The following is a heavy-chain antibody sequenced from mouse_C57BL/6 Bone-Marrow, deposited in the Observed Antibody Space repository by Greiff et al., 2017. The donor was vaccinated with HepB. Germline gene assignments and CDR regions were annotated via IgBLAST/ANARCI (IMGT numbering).Heavy chain of an antibody. D-gene: IGHD1-1*01. CDR3: ARDLLLRHYYAMDY. CDR1: GFTFSSYA. J-gene: IGHJ4*01. CDR2: ISDGGSYT. V-gene: IGHV5-4*01. Sequence: EVKLQESGGGLVKPGGSLKLSCAASGFTFSSYAMSWVRQTPEKRLEWVATISDGGSYTYYPDNVKGRFTISRDNAKNNLYLQMSHLKSEDTAMYYCARDLLLRHYYAMDYWGQGTSVTVSS.